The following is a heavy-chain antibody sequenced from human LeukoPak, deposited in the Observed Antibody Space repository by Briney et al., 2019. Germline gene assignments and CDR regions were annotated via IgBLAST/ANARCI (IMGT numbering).Heavy chain of an antibody. CDR2: IYYSGST. V-gene: IGHV4-39*01. CDR1: GGSISSSSYY. J-gene: IGHJ4*02. CDR3: ARIKYSSSWDSYYFDY. D-gene: IGHD6-13*01. Sequence: SETLSLTCTVSGGSISSSSYYWGWIRQPPGTGLEWIGSIYYSGSTYYNPSLKSRVTISVDTSKNQFSLKLSSVTAADTAVYYCARIKYSSSWDSYYFDYWGQGTLVTVSS.